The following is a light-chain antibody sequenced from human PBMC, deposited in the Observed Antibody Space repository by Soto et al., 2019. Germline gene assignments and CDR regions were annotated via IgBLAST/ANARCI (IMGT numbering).Light chain of an antibody. CDR2: GNS. Sequence: QSVLTQPRSASGTPGQTGTISCSGTASNIGRNTVNWYQQLPGRAPKLLIYGNSQGPSGVPDRFSASKSGTSASLAISGLRSEDEADYHCAAWDDTLNDLLFGGGTKVTVL. J-gene: IGLJ2*01. V-gene: IGLV1-44*01. CDR1: ASNIGRNT. CDR3: AAWDDTLNDLL.